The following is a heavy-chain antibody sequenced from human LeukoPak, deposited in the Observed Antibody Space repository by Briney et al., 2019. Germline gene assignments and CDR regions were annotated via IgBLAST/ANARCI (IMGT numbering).Heavy chain of an antibody. D-gene: IGHD3-3*01. CDR2: ISAYNGNT. J-gene: IGHJ6*03. CDR1: GGTFSSYA. CDR3: ARSDPPYDFWSGSYYMDV. Sequence: GASVKVSCKASGGTFSSYAISWVRQAPGQGLEWMGWISAYNGNTNYAQKLQGRVTMTTDTSTSTAYMELRSLRSDDTAVYYCARSDPPYDFWSGSYYMDVWGKGTTVTVSS. V-gene: IGHV1-18*01.